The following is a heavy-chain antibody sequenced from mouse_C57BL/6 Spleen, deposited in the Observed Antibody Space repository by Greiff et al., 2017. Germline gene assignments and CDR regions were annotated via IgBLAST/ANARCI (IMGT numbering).Heavy chain of an antibody. CDR3: ARAAPICDDDDGRAMDY. Sequence: QVQLQQPGAELVKPGASVKLSCKASGYTFTSYWMQWVKQRPGQGLEWIGEIDPSDRYTNYNQKFKGKATLTVDTSSSTAYMQLSSLTSEDSAVYYCARAAPICDDDDGRAMDYWGQGTSVTVSS. D-gene: IGHD2-4*01. CDR2: IDPSDRYT. CDR1: GYTFTSYW. V-gene: IGHV1-50*01. J-gene: IGHJ4*01.